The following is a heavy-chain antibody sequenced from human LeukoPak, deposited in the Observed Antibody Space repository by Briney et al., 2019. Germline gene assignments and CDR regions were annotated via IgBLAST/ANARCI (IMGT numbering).Heavy chain of an antibody. CDR2: ISSSSSTI. D-gene: IGHD4-17*01. Sequence: GGSLRLSCAASGFTFSSYGMTWVRQAPGKGLEWVSYISSSSSTIYYADSVKGRFTISRDNAKNSLYLQLNSLRAEDTAVYYCARANTVPDYWGQGTLVTVSS. J-gene: IGHJ4*02. CDR1: GFTFSSYG. V-gene: IGHV3-48*01. CDR3: ARANTVPDY.